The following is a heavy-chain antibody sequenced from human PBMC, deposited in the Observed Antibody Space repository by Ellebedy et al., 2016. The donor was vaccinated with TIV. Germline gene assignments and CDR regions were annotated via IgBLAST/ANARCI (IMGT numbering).Heavy chain of an antibody. CDR1: GYTFGSYG. CDR3: ARDMVQGMVAIYVWFDY. D-gene: IGHD3-10*01. V-gene: IGHV1-18*01. CDR2: ISAYTGDT. J-gene: IGHJ4*02. Sequence: ASVKVSCKASGYTFGSYGISWVRQAPGQGLEWMGWISAYTGDTNSAQKFQGRLTMSTDPSSSTAYMELRSLKPDDTAVYYCARDMVQGMVAIYVWFDYWGQGTLVTVSS.